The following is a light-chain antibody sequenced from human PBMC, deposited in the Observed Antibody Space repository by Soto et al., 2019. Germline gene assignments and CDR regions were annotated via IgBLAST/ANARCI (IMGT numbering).Light chain of an antibody. Sequence: QSVLTQPPSASGTPGQRVTISCSGGSSNIGRDNVNWYQHFPGTAPKVLIFRNNQRPSGVPDRFSGSKSGTSASLAISGLQSEDEADYYCAVWDGSLNGGVFGGGTQLTVL. CDR1: SSNIGRDN. V-gene: IGLV1-44*01. J-gene: IGLJ3*02. CDR2: RNN. CDR3: AVWDGSLNGGV.